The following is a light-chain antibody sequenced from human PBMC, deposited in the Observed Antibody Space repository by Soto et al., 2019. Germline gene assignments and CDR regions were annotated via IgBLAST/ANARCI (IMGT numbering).Light chain of an antibody. CDR2: DVS. CDR1: SSDVAGYDY. J-gene: IGLJ3*02. V-gene: IGLV2-14*01. Sequence: QSVLTQPASVSGSPGQSITVSCTGTSSDVAGYDYVSWYQQHPGKAPKLMIYDVSNRPSGVSNRFSGSKSGNTASLTISGLQAEDEADYYCSSYTSSNTLVVFGGGTKL. CDR3: SSYTSSNTLVV.